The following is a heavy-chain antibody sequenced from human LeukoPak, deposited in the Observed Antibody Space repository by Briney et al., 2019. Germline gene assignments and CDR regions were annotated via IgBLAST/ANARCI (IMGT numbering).Heavy chain of an antibody. Sequence: PSETVSLTCTVSGASISNYYWSWIPQTPEKGLEWMGHIHSSGGSSYYPSLKSRLTLSIDTSRNQLSLKLPSVTATDTAVYFCARLGSYHDFWGQGALVTVSS. CDR3: ARLGSYHDF. CDR2: IHSSGGS. V-gene: IGHV4-4*09. CDR1: GASISNYY. J-gene: IGHJ4*02. D-gene: IGHD1-26*01.